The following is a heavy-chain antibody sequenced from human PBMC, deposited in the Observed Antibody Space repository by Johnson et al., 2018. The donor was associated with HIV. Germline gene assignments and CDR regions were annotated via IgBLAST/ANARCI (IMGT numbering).Heavy chain of an antibody. CDR1: GFTFSNYG. Sequence: QVQLVESGGGVVQPGRSLRLSCAASGFTFSNYGMHWVRQGPGKGLEWVAVISYDGSNKYYADSVKGRFTISRDNTKNTRYLQMNSLRAEDTAVYYCASPKTPTRVVRGAFDIWGQGTMVTVSS. J-gene: IGHJ3*02. CDR2: ISYDGSNK. CDR3: ASPKTPTRVVRGAFDI. D-gene: IGHD3-10*01. V-gene: IGHV3-30*03.